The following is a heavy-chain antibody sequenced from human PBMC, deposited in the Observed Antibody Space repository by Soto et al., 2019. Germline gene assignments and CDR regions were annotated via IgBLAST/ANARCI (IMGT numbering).Heavy chain of an antibody. Sequence: QITLKESGPTLVKPTQTLTLTCTFSGFSLSTGGVGVGWIRQPPGKGLEWLALIYWDDDKRYSPSLKSRLTVTKDTSKNQVVLTMTNMDHVDTATYYCAHSRCGGDCLRAYSSHYYYGMDVWGQGTTVTVSS. D-gene: IGHD2-21*02. CDR2: IYWDDDK. J-gene: IGHJ6*02. CDR3: AHSRCGGDCLRAYSSHYYYGMDV. V-gene: IGHV2-5*02. CDR1: GFSLSTGGVG.